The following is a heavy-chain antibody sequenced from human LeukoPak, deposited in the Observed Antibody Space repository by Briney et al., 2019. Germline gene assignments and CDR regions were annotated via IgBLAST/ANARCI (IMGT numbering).Heavy chain of an antibody. D-gene: IGHD3-10*01. J-gene: IGHJ4*02. CDR1: GDSISSGYY. V-gene: IGHV4-38-2*02. CDR3: ASSSRVLDY. Sequence: KSSETLSLTCTVSGDSISSGYYWGWIRQPPGKGLEWIGSIYHSGTTYNNPSLKSRLTISVDTSKNQFSLKLSSVTAADTAVYYCASSSRVLDYWGQGTLVTVSS. CDR2: IYHSGTT.